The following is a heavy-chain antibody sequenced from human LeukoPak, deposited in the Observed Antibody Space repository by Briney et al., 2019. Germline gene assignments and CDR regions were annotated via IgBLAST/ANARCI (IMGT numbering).Heavy chain of an antibody. CDR1: GFTFSSYA. D-gene: IGHD2-2*02. J-gene: IGHJ4*02. V-gene: IGHV3-30-3*01. CDR2: ISYDGSNK. CDR3: ARDRGQLLYLYYFDY. Sequence: PGGSLRLSCAASGFTFSSYAMHWVRQAPGKGLEWVAVISYDGSNKYYADSVKGRFTISRDNSKNTLYLQMNSLRAEDTAVYYCARDRGQLLYLYYFDYWGQGTLVTVSS.